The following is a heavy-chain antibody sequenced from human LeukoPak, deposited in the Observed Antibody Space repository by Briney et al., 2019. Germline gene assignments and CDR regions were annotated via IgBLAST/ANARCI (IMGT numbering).Heavy chain of an antibody. J-gene: IGHJ4*02. Sequence: GGSLRLSCVASGFTFHSYWMSWVRQAPGKGLEWVSNIKQDGSEKYYVDSVKGRFTISRDNAKTSLYLQMNSLRAEDTAVYYCARAGILRYFDWFTTYYWGQGTLVTVSS. CDR2: IKQDGSEK. V-gene: IGHV3-7*01. CDR3: ARAGILRYFDWFTTYY. D-gene: IGHD3-9*01. CDR1: GFTFHSYW.